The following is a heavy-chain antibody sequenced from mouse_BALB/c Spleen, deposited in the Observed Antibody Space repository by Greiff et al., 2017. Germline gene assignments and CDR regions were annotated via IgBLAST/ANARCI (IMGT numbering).Heavy chain of an antibody. CDR2: INPGSGGT. CDR3: TRGVDY. Sequence: QVQLQQSGAELVRPGTSVKVSCKASGYAFTNYLIEWVKQRPGQGLEWIGVINPGSGGTNYNQKFKGKATLTADKSSSTAYMELRSLTSEDSAVYYCTRGVDYWGQGTTLTVSS. CDR1: GYAFTNYL. V-gene: IGHV1-54*01. J-gene: IGHJ2*01.